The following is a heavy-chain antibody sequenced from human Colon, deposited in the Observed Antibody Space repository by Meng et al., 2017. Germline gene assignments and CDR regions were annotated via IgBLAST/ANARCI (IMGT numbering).Heavy chain of an antibody. D-gene: IGHD3-10*01. Sequence: QLQSPESGPGLVKPSEPLSLTGSVSGASIRVGGYYWSWIRKVPGKGLDLIGYIYYSENTYYTPSLQSRAIISVDTSKNEFSLRLSSVSAADTAVYYCARRYGSGTYPFDFWGQGILVTVSS. J-gene: IGHJ4*02. CDR3: ARRYGSGTYPFDF. CDR1: GASIRVGGYY. CDR2: IYYSENT. V-gene: IGHV4-31*03.